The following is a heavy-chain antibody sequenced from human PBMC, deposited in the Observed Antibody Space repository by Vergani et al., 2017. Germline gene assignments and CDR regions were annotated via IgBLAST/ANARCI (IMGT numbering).Heavy chain of an antibody. V-gene: IGHV3-33*06. Sequence: QVQLVESGGGVVQPGRSLRLSCAASGFRFSSYGMNWVRQAPGKGLEWVAVIWYDGSNKYYADSVKCRFTISRDNSQNTVNLQMNSMRVDDTAVYYCAKDLGGYNSSSCSYYMYVWGKATTVTV. CDR1: GFRFSSYG. D-gene: IGHD3-10*01. J-gene: IGHJ6*03. CDR3: AKDLGGYNSSSCSYYMYV. CDR2: IWYDGSNK.